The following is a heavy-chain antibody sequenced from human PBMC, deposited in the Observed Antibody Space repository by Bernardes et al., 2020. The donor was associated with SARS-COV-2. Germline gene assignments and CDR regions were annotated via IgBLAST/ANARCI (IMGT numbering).Heavy chain of an antibody. CDR1: GFTSSSYG. J-gene: IGHJ4*02. Sequence: GGSLRLSCAASGFTSSSYGMSWVRQAPGKGLEWVSHINQDGSEKYYVDSVKGRFTISRDNAKNSLYLQMNSLRAEDTAVYYCARVEGSSWYWNYWGQGTLVTVSS. V-gene: IGHV3-7*01. D-gene: IGHD6-13*01. CDR2: INQDGSEK. CDR3: ARVEGSSWYWNY.